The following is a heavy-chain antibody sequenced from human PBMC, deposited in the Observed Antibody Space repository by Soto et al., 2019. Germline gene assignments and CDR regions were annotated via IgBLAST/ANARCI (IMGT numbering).Heavy chain of an antibody. V-gene: IGHV3-64D*06. Sequence: LSLSCSASGFTFSIYAMHWVRQAPGKGLEYVSAVSTNGGTSYYADSVKGRFTISRDNSRNTLYLQMNSLRPEDTAVYYCVKDRAPRDGYKTQPGSWGLGTLVTVSS. CDR1: GFTFSIYA. CDR2: VSTNGGTS. J-gene: IGHJ5*02. D-gene: IGHD5-12*01. CDR3: VKDRAPRDGYKTQPGS.